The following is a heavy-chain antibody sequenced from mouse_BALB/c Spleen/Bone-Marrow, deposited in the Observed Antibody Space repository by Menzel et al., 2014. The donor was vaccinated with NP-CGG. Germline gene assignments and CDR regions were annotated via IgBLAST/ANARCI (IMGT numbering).Heavy chain of an antibody. J-gene: IGHJ2*01. CDR1: GYTFTSFW. CDR2: FDPYDSIT. V-gene: IGHV1-52*01. D-gene: IGHD1-2*01. Sequence: LVESGAELVRPGASVKLSCKASGYTFTSFWMTWVKQRPDQGLEWIGRFDPYDSITHYNRSFKDKAILTVDKSSSTAYMQLSSLTSEDSEAYDCSRGLLGLDYWGQGTTLTVSS. CDR3: SRGLLGLDY.